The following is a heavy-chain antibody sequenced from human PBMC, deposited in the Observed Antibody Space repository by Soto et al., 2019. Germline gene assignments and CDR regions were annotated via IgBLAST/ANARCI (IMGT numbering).Heavy chain of an antibody. CDR1: GYTFTSYG. Sequence: ASVKVSCKASGYTFTSYGISWVRQAPGQGLEWMGWISAYNGNTNYAQKLQGRVTMTTDTSTSTAYMELRSLRSDDTAVYYCAREDTMVRGVIITPAYYYAMDVWGQGTTVTVSS. V-gene: IGHV1-18*01. CDR3: AREDTMVRGVIITPAYYYAMDV. J-gene: IGHJ6*02. CDR2: ISAYNGNT. D-gene: IGHD3-10*01.